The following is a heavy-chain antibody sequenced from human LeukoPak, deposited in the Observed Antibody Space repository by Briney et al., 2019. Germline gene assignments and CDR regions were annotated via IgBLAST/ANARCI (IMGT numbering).Heavy chain of an antibody. D-gene: IGHD6-19*01. Sequence: PSETLSLTCTVSGGSISSSSYYWGWIRQPPGKGLEWIGSIYYSGSTYYNPSLKSRVTISVHTSKNQFSLKLSSVTAADTAVYYCARKGAVAGTRWFDPWGQGTLVTVSS. V-gene: IGHV4-39*01. J-gene: IGHJ5*02. CDR2: IYYSGST. CDR3: ARKGAVAGTRWFDP. CDR1: GGSISSSSYY.